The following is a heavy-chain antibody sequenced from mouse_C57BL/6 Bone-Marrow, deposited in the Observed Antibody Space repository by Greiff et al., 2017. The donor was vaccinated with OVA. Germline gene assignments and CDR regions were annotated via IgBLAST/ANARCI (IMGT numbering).Heavy chain of an antibody. J-gene: IGHJ3*01. Sequence: QVQLQQPGAELVKPGASVKLSCKASGYTFTSYWMQWVKQRPGQGLEWIGEIDPSDSYTNYNQKFKGKATLTVDTSSSPAYMQLSSLTSEDSAVYYCARRGAWFAYWGQGTLVTVSA. CDR2: IDPSDSYT. CDR1: GYTFTSYW. CDR3: ARRGAWFAY. V-gene: IGHV1-50*01.